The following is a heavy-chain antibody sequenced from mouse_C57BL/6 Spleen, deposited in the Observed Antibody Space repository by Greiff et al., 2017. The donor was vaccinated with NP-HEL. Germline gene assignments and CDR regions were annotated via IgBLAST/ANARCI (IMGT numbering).Heavy chain of an antibody. Sequence: VQLKESGPELVKPGASVKISCKASGYSFTGYYMNWVKQSPEKSLEWIGEINPSTGGTTYNQKFKAKATLTVDKSSSTAYMQLKSLTSEDSAVYYCARELSWGQGTSVTVSS. D-gene: IGHD1-1*01. CDR1: GYSFTGYY. J-gene: IGHJ4*01. V-gene: IGHV1-42*01. CDR3: ARELS. CDR2: INPSTGGT.